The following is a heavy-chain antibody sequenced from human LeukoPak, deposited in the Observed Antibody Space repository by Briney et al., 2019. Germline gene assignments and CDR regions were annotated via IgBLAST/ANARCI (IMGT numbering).Heavy chain of an antibody. CDR2: INTDGSHT. D-gene: IGHD1-26*01. V-gene: IGHV3-74*01. J-gene: IGHJ4*02. CDR1: GFTFNNYW. CDR3: ARIKVGATGIDY. Sequence: GGSLRLSCAASGFTFNNYWMHWVRQAPGKGLVWVSRINTDGSHTNYADSVKGRFTFSRDNAKNTLYLQMNSLRVEDTAVYYCARIKVGATGIDYWGQGTLVTVSS.